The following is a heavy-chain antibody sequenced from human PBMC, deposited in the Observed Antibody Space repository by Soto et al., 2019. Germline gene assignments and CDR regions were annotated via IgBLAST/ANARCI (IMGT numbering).Heavy chain of an antibody. J-gene: IGHJ3*02. CDR3: ARQGGAMASDAFDT. CDR1: GGTFSSYA. V-gene: IGHV1-69*13. D-gene: IGHD5-18*01. CDR2: IIPIFGTA. Sequence: SVKVSCKASGGTFSSYAISWVRQAPGQGLEWMGGIIPIFGTAKYAQKFQGRVTITADESTSTAYMELSSLRSEDTAVYYCARQGGAMASDAFDTWGQGTMVT.